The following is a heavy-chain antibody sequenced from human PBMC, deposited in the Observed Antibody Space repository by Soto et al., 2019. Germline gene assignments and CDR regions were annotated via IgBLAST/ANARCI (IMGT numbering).Heavy chain of an antibody. CDR3: AKWVSGDFDY. CDR2: ISYDGSNK. CDR1: GFTFSSYG. V-gene: IGHV3-30*18. J-gene: IGHJ4*02. Sequence: LRLSCAASGFTFSSYGMHWVRQAPGKGLEWVAVISYDGSNKYYADSVKGRFTISRDNSKNTLYLQMNSLRAEDTAVYYCAKWVSGDFDYWGQGTLVTVSS. D-gene: IGHD2-8*01.